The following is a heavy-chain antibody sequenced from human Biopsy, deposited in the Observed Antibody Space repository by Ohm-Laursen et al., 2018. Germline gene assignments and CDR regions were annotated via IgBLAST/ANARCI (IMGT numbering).Heavy chain of an antibody. CDR2: INPNSGGT. J-gene: IGHJ2*01. CDR3: ARCGLNYWYFDL. D-gene: IGHD1-26*01. Sequence: GASVKVSCKASGYTFTDSYMHWVRQAPGQGLEWMGWINPNSGGTNYAQKFQGRVTMTRDTSKSTAYMELNRLRSDDTAVYYCARCGLNYWYFDLWGRGTLVTVSS. CDR1: GYTFTDSY. V-gene: IGHV1-2*02.